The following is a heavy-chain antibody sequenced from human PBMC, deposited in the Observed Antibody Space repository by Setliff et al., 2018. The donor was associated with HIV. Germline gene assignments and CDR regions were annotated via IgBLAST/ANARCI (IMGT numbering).Heavy chain of an antibody. V-gene: IGHV4-39*01. Sequence: PSETLSLTCTVSGGSISSNTYYWGWIRQPPGKGLEWIGSIYYTGSTYYNPSLKSRVTISVDTSKNQFSLKLNSVTAADTAVYFCARLGSGWYGYNYWYFDLWGRGTLVTVSS. J-gene: IGHJ2*01. D-gene: IGHD6-19*01. CDR1: GGSISSNTYY. CDR3: ARLGSGWYGYNYWYFDL. CDR2: IYYTGST.